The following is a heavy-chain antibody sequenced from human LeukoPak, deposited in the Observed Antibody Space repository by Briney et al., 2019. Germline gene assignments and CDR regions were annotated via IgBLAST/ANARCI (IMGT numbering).Heavy chain of an antibody. CDR2: TYYRSKWYN. D-gene: IGHD6-19*01. V-gene: IGHV6-1*01. CDR3: ARDSPIVQWLDGSYYFGY. Sequence: SQTLSLACAISGDSVSSNSAAWNWIRQSPSRGLEWLGRTYYRSKWYNDYAVSVKSRITINPDTSKNQFSLQLNSVTPEDTAVYYCARDSPIVQWLDGSYYFGYWGQGTLVTVSS. CDR1: GDSVSSNSAA. J-gene: IGHJ4*02.